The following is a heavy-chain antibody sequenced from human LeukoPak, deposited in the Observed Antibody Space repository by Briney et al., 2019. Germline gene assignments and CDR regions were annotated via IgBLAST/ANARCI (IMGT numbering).Heavy chain of an antibody. D-gene: IGHD3-10*01. V-gene: IGHV3-7*01. Sequence: GGSLRLSCAASGFTFSSYWMSWVRQAPGKGLEWVANIKQDGSEKYYVDSVKGRFTISRDNAKNSLYLQMNSLRAEDTAVYYCARAPYPIITMACYWNIWGQGTMVTVSS. J-gene: IGHJ3*02. CDR3: ARAPYPIITMACYWNI. CDR2: IKQDGSEK. CDR1: GFTFSSYW.